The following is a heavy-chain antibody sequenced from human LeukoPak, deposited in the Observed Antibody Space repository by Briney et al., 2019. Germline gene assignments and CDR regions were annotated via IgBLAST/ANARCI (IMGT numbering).Heavy chain of an antibody. CDR1: GYTFTSYG. Sequence: ASVKVSCKASGYTFTSYGITWVRQAPGRGLECMGWISVYNGDTHYAQNLQGRVTMTADTSTNTAYMELRSLRSDDTAVYFCARVVVVAATEVPYYFDYWGQGTLVTVSS. CDR2: ISVYNGDT. J-gene: IGHJ4*02. CDR3: ARVVVVAATEVPYYFDY. V-gene: IGHV1-18*01. D-gene: IGHD2-15*01.